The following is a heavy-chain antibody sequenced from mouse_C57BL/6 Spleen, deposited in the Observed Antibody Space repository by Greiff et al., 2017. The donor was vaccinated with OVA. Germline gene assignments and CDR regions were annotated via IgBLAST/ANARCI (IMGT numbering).Heavy chain of an antibody. Sequence: VQLQQSGAELVRPGASVKLSCTASGFNIKDDYMHWVKQRPEQGLEGIGWIDPENGDTEYASKFQGKATITADTSSNTAYLQLSSLTSEDTAVYYCTKHGYLFDYWGQGTTLTVSS. CDR3: TKHGYLFDY. CDR2: IDPENGDT. J-gene: IGHJ2*01. D-gene: IGHD2-2*01. V-gene: IGHV14-4*01. CDR1: GFNIKDDY.